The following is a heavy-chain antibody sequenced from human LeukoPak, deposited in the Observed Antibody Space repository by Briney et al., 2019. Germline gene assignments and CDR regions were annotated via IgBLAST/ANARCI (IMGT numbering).Heavy chain of an antibody. V-gene: IGHV3-9*01. CDR2: ISWNSGSI. D-gene: IGHD3-22*01. J-gene: IGHJ4*02. CDR3: AKDTKTYYYDSSFDC. CDR1: GFTFDDYA. Sequence: GGPLRLSCAASGFTFDDYAMHWVRQAPGKGLEWVSGISWNSGSIGYADSVKGRFTISRDNSKNTLYLQMNSLRADDTAVHYCAKDTKTYYYDSSFDCWGQGTLVTVSS.